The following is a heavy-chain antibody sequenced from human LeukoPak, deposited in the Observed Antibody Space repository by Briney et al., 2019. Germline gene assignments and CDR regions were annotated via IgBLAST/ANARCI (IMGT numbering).Heavy chain of an antibody. CDR2: IRYDGSNK. J-gene: IGHJ4*02. CDR1: GFTFSSYG. D-gene: IGHD1-1*01. Sequence: GGSLRLSCAASGFTFSSYGVHWVRQAPGKGLEWVAFIRYDGSNKYYADSVKGRFTISRDNSKNTLYLQMNSLRAEDTAVYYCARCTTGRTFGSLREIKRSREIDYWGQGTLVTVSS. CDR3: ARCTTGRTFGSLREIKRSREIDY. V-gene: IGHV3-30*02.